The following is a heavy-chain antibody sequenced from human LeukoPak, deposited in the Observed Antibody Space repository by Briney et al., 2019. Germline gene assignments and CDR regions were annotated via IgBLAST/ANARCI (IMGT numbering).Heavy chain of an antibody. CDR2: IIPIFGTA. V-gene: IGHV1-69*13. D-gene: IGHD3-10*01. CDR3: ARAPHYGSGSHCDY. CDR1: GGTFSSYA. Sequence: ASVKVSCKASGGTFSSYAISWVRQAPGQGLEWMGGIIPIFGTANYAQKFQGRVTITADESTSTAYMELSSLRSEDTAVYYCARAPHYGSGSHCDYWGQGTLVTVSS. J-gene: IGHJ4*02.